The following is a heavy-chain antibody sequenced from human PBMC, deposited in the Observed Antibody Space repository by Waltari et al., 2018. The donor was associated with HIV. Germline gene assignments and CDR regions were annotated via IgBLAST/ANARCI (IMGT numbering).Heavy chain of an antibody. CDR2: INHSGSI. CDR1: GGSFNGYY. J-gene: IGHJ6*02. CDR3: ARGSWGSGMDV. V-gene: IGHV4-34*02. Sequence: QVRLQQWGAGLLKPSETLSLTCAVYGGSFNGYYWSWIRQPPGKGLECIGEINHSGSIKYNPSLNSRVIISVDRYKNQFSLKLTSVTAADTALYYCARGSWGSGMDVWGRGTTVIVSS. D-gene: IGHD7-27*01.